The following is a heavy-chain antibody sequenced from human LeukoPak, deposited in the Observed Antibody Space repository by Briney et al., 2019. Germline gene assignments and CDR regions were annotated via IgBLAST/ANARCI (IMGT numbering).Heavy chain of an antibody. J-gene: IGHJ4*02. CDR2: IYYSGNT. V-gene: IGHV4-39*07. CDR3: ARVYGYYGSGSYPLDY. D-gene: IGHD3-10*01. Sequence: SETLSLTCTVSGDSTSTSNSYWGWIRQPPGNGLEWIGSIYYSGNTYYNASLKSRVTISVDTSKNQFSLKLSSVTAADTAVYYCARVYGYYGSGSYPLDYWGQGTLVTVSS. CDR1: GDSTSTSNSY.